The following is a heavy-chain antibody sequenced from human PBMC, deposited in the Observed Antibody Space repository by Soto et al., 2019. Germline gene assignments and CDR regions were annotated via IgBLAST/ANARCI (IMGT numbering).Heavy chain of an antibody. CDR3: AKVDPLGICTGGSCYSLDY. CDR1: GFTFSTYA. CDR2: ISGSGDTS. D-gene: IGHD2-15*01. V-gene: IGHV3-23*01. Sequence: EVQVLESGGGLVQPGGSLRLSCVASGFTFSTYAMSWVRQAPGKGLEWVSGISGSGDTSYYADSVKGRFTISRDNSKNTLYLQMNSLRAEDTAVYYCAKVDPLGICTGGSCYSLDYWGQGTLVTVSS. J-gene: IGHJ4*02.